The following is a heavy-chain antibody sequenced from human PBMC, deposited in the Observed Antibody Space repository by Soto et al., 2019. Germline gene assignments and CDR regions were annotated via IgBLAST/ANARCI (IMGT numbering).Heavy chain of an antibody. Sequence: ASVKVSCKASGYTFTGYYMHWVRQAPGQGLEWMGWINPNSGGTNYAQKFQGRVTMTRDTSISTAYMELSRLRSDDTAVYYCARVLGRCSSTSCYSSYYYYGMDVWGQGTTVTVS. D-gene: IGHD2-2*02. CDR1: GYTFTGYY. V-gene: IGHV1-2*02. J-gene: IGHJ6*02. CDR2: INPNSGGT. CDR3: ARVLGRCSSTSCYSSYYYYGMDV.